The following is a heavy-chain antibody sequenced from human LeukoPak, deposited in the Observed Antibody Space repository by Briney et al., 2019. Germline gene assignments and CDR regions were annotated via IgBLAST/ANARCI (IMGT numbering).Heavy chain of an antibody. CDR3: ARSDGYGLVGI. D-gene: IGHD3-10*01. J-gene: IGHJ3*02. CDR1: GVSISSGSNY. V-gene: IGHV4-39*07. CDR2: IYSSGST. Sequence: PSETLSLTCSVSGVSISSGSNYWGWIHQPPGKTLEWIGSIYSSGSTHYNPSLKSRVIILIDTAKNHFSLNLSSVTAADTAVYYCARSDGYGLVGIWGQGTMVTVSS.